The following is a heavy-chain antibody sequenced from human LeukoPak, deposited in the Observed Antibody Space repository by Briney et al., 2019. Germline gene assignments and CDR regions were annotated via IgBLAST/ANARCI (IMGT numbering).Heavy chain of an antibody. CDR3: ARGYFYMDV. CDR1: GFTFSSYE. CDR2: ISASGRTM. J-gene: IGHJ6*03. Sequence: GGSLRLSCAASGFTFSSYEMNWARQAPGKGLEWLSYISASGRTMYYTDSVKGRFTISRDNAKNSLSLQMNSLRAEDTAVYYCARGYFYMDVWGKGTTVTVSS. V-gene: IGHV3-48*03.